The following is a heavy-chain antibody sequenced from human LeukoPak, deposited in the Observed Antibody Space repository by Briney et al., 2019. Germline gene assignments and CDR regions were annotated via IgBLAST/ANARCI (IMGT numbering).Heavy chain of an antibody. CDR3: ARDEHYDSSRFDY. D-gene: IGHD3-22*01. J-gene: IGHJ4*02. CDR1: GFTFDDYG. CDR2: INWDGGST. V-gene: IGHV3-20*04. Sequence: GRSLRPSCAASGFTFDDYGMSWVRQAPGKGREWVSGINWDGGSTDYADSVKGRFTISRDNAKNSLYLKMNSLRAEDTALYSCARDEHYDSSRFDYWGEGTLDTLSS.